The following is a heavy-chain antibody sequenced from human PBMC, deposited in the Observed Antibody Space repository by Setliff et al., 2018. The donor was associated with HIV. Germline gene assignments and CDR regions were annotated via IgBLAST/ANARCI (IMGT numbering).Heavy chain of an antibody. CDR2: VNPNSGDA. V-gene: IGHV1-2*02. D-gene: IGHD3-10*01. J-gene: IGHJ6*02. CDR3: ARNFGLSPSGKYYYYYGMDI. CDR1: GYTFTGHY. Sequence: VASVKVSCKASGYTFTGHYLHWVRQAPGQGPEWLGWVNPNSGDAIYAQNFQGRVTMTRDTSINAAYMELRGLRSDDTAVYYCARNFGLSPSGKYYYYYGMDIWGQGTTVTVS.